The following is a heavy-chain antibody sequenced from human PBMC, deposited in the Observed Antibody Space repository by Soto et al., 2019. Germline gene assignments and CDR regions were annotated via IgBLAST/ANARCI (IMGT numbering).Heavy chain of an antibody. CDR1: GGSISSGGYY. CDR2: IYYSGST. D-gene: IGHD4-17*01. CDR3: ARSSQSTVTTLDY. J-gene: IGHJ4*02. Sequence: QVQLQESGPGLVKPSQTLSLTCTVSGGSISSGGYYWSWIRQHPGKGLEWIRYIYYSGSTYYNPYHKSRVTISVDTSKNQFSLKLSFVTAADTAVYYCARSSQSTVTTLDYWGQGTLVTVSS. V-gene: IGHV4-31*03.